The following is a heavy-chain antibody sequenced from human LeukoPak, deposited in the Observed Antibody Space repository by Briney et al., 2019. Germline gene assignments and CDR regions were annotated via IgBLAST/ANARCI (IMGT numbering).Heavy chain of an antibody. CDR1: GGSFSGYY. D-gene: IGHD1-1*01. V-gene: IGHV4-34*01. Sequence: PSETLSLTCAVYGGSFSGYYWSWIRQPPGKGLEWIGEINHSGSTNYNPSLKSRVTISVDTSKNQFSLKLSSVTAADTAVYYCASRGPNEFDYWGQGTLVTVSS. J-gene: IGHJ4*02. CDR3: ASRGPNEFDY. CDR2: INHSGST.